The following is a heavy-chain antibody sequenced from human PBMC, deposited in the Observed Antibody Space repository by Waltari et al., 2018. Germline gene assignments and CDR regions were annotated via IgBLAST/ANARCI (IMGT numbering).Heavy chain of an antibody. J-gene: IGHJ4*02. CDR3: ARLGSYRRSGFDY. CDR2: RYISRST. V-gene: IGHV4-39*01. Sequence: QLQLQESGPGLVKPSETLSLTCTVSGGSISSSSYYWGWSRNSPGNGLECIGSRYISRSTYSTPSLKSRVTISGDPSKNQSSLKLSSVTAADTAVYYCARLGSYRRSGFDYWGQGPLVTVSS. D-gene: IGHD1-26*01. CDR1: GGSISSSSYY.